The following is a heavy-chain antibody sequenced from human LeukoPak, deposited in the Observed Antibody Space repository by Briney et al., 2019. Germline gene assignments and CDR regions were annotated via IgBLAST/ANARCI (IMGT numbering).Heavy chain of an antibody. CDR2: INPNSGGT. Sequence: ASVKVSCKASGYTFTGYYMHWVRQAPGQGLEWMGRINPNSGGTNYAQKFQGRVTMTRDTSISTAYMELSRLRSDDTAVYWCAREEWELGGHDYWGQGTLVTVSS. CDR3: AREEWELGGHDY. D-gene: IGHD1-26*01. V-gene: IGHV1-2*06. J-gene: IGHJ4*02. CDR1: GYTFTGYY.